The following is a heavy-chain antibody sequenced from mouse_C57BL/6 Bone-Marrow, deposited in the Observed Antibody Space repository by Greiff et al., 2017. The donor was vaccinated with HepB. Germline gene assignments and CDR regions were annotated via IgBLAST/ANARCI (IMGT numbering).Heavy chain of an antibody. CDR3: AIYYYDSSPFAY. D-gene: IGHD1-1*01. V-gene: IGHV1-81*01. CDR1: GYTFTSYG. Sequence: VQLQQSGAELARPGASVKLSCKASGYTFTSYGISWVKQRTGQGLEWIGEIYPRSGNTYSNEKFKGKATLTADKSSSTAYMELRSLTSEDSAVYFCAIYYYDSSPFAYWGQGTLVTVSA. CDR2: IYPRSGNT. J-gene: IGHJ3*01.